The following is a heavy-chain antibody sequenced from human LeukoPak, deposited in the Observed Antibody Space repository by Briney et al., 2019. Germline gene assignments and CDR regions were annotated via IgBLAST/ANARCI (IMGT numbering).Heavy chain of an antibody. J-gene: IGHJ6*02. CDR2: MNPNSGNT. Sequence: ASVKVSCKASGYTFTNYDVNRVRQATGQGLEWMGWMNPNSGNTGYAQKFQGRVTMTRNTSISTAYMELSSLRSEDTAVYYCARGGGYCSGGSCYSFFYYGMDVWGQGTTVTVSS. V-gene: IGHV1-8*01. CDR3: ARGGGYCSGGSCYSFFYYGMDV. CDR1: GYTFTNYD. D-gene: IGHD2-15*01.